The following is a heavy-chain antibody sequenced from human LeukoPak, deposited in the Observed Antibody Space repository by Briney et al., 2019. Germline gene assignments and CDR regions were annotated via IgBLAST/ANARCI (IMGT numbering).Heavy chain of an antibody. V-gene: IGHV1-69*06. Sequence: GASVKVSCKASGGTFSSYAISWVRQAPGQGLEWMGGIIPIFGTANYAQKFQGRVTITADKSTSTAYMELSSLRSEDTAVYYCARDLHAVAGCYYGMDVWGKGTTVTVSS. CDR3: ARDLHAVAGCYYGMDV. CDR1: GGTFSSYA. D-gene: IGHD6-19*01. J-gene: IGHJ6*04. CDR2: IIPIFGTA.